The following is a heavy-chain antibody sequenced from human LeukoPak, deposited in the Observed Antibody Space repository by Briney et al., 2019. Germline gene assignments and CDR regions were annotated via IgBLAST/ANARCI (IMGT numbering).Heavy chain of an antibody. CDR3: AKDRSTGSSCPGF. J-gene: IGHJ4*02. Sequence: GGSLRLSCAASGFTFSTYAMSWVRQAPGKGLEWVSGISGSGGSTYYADSVKGRFTISRDNSKNTLYLQMNSLSVEDTAVYYCAKDRSTGSSCPGFWGQGTLVTVSS. CDR2: ISGSGGST. V-gene: IGHV3-23*01. CDR1: GFTFSTYA. D-gene: IGHD2-15*01.